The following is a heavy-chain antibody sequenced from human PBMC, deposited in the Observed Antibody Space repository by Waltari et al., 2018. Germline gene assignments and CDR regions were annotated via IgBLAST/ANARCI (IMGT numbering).Heavy chain of an antibody. J-gene: IGHJ4*02. CDR3: ARHGTRITMTSSFHY. CDR2: IYHSGIT. Sequence: QVQLQEPGPGLVKPSETLSLTCVFPGYSIRSVYYRGGIRQPPGKGLERIGSIYHSGITYHNPSLKSRVTMSIDTSRNQFSLKLTAVTAADTAVYYCARHGTRITMTSSFHYWGQGTLVTVSS. D-gene: IGHD3-3*01. CDR1: GYSIRSVYY. V-gene: IGHV4-38-2*01.